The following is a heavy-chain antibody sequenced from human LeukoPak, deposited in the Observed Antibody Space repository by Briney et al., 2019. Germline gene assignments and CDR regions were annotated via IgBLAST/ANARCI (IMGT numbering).Heavy chain of an antibody. CDR1: GGSISSSSYY. CDR3: ARATRVQYSGYDYYFDY. Sequence: KASETLSLTCTVSGGSISSSSYYWGWIRQPPGKGLEWIGSIYYSGSTYYNPSLKSRVTISVDTSKNQFSLKLSSVTAADTAVYYCARATRVQYSGYDYYFDYWGQGTLVTVSS. D-gene: IGHD5-12*01. CDR2: IYYSGST. J-gene: IGHJ4*02. V-gene: IGHV4-39*07.